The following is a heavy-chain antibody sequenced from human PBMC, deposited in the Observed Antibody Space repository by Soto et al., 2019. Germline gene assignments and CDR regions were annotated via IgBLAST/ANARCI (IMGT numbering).Heavy chain of an antibody. CDR2: IYYSGST. D-gene: IGHD3-22*01. Sequence: SETLSLTCTVSGGSISSGDYYWGWIRQPPGKGLEWIGYIYYSGSTYYNPSLKSRVTISVDASKNQFSLKLSSVTAADTAVYYCAREHYYDSSGTNFDYWGQGTLVTVSS. V-gene: IGHV4-30-4*01. CDR3: AREHYYDSSGTNFDY. J-gene: IGHJ4*02. CDR1: GGSISSGDYY.